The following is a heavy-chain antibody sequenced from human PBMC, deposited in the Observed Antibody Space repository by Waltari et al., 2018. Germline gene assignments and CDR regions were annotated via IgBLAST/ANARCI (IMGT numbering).Heavy chain of an antibody. Sequence: QVQLVESGGGVVQPGRSLRLSCAASGFTFSSYAMHWVRQAPGKGLEWGAVISYEGSNKYYADSVKGRFTISRDNSKNTLYLQMNSLRAEDTAVYYCARAPGSSSWCDYWGQGTLVTVSS. CDR3: ARAPGSSSWCDY. CDR2: ISYEGSNK. CDR1: GFTFSSYA. J-gene: IGHJ4*02. V-gene: IGHV3-30*01. D-gene: IGHD6-13*01.